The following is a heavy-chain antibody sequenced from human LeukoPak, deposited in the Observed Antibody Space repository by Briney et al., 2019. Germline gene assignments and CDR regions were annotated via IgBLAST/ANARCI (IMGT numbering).Heavy chain of an antibody. CDR3: ARDRYCSGGSCLRSWFDP. Sequence: ASVKVSCKASGYTFTSYAMHWVRQAPGQRLEWMGWINAGNGNTKYSQKFQGRVTITRDTSASTAYMEPSSLRSEDTAMYYCARDRYCSGGSCLRSWFDPWGQGTLVTVSS. D-gene: IGHD2-15*01. J-gene: IGHJ5*02. CDR1: GYTFTSYA. V-gene: IGHV1-3*01. CDR2: INAGNGNT.